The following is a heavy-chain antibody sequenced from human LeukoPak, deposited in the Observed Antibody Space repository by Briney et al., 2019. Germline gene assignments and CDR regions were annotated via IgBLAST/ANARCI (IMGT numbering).Heavy chain of an antibody. V-gene: IGHV4-34*01. Sequence: SETLSLTCAVYGGSFSGYYWSWIRQPPGKGLEWIGEINHSGSTNYNPSLKSRVTISVDTSKNQFSLKLSSVTAADTAVYYCASRHSSRPYYYYMDVWGKGTTVTVSS. CDR3: ASRHSSRPYYYYMDV. CDR2: INHSGST. CDR1: GGSFSGYY. J-gene: IGHJ6*03. D-gene: IGHD6-13*01.